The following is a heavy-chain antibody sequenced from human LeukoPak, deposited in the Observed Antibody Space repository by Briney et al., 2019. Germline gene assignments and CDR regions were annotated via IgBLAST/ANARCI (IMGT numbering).Heavy chain of an antibody. D-gene: IGHD3-3*01. CDR1: GYTLTELS. CDR3: ATLITIFGVVPYYFDY. J-gene: IGHJ4*02. V-gene: IGHV1-24*01. CDR2: FDPEDGET. Sequence: ASVTVSCKVSGYTLTELSMHWVRQAPGKGLEWMGGFDPEDGETIYAQKFQGRVTTTEDTSTDTAYMELSSLRSEDTAVYYCATLITIFGVVPYYFDYWGQGTLVTVSS.